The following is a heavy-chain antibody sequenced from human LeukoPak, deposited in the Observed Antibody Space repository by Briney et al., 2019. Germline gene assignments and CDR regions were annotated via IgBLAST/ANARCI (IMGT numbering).Heavy chain of an antibody. CDR2: IRTYNGDT. CDR1: GCTFTTYG. V-gene: IGHV1-18*01. CDR3: ALIPYCTTGTCYYFDF. Sequence: ASVKVSCKASGCTFTTYGISWVRQAPGQGLEWMGWIRTYNGDTNYAQKLQGRVTMTADASTSTTYMELRSLRSDDTAVYYCALIPYCTTGTCYYFDFWGQGTLVTVSS. J-gene: IGHJ4*02. D-gene: IGHD2-8*01.